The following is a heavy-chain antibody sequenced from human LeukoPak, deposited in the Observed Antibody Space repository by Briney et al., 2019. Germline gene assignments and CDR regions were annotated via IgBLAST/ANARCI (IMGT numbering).Heavy chain of an antibody. Sequence: GGSLRLSCAASGFTVSSNYMSWVRQAPGKGLEWVSVIYSGGSTYYADSVKGRSTISRHNSKNTLYLQMNSLRAEDTAVYYCAIHLNYYDSSGYPADAFVIWGQGTMVTVSS. CDR2: IYSGGST. D-gene: IGHD3-22*01. V-gene: IGHV3-53*04. CDR3: AIHLNYYDSSGYPADAFVI. CDR1: GFTVSSNY. J-gene: IGHJ3*02.